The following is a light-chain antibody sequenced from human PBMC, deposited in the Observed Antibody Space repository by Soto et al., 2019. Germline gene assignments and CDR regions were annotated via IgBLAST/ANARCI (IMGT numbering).Light chain of an antibody. CDR1: SSDVGGYNY. CDR2: EVS. CDR3: SSYTSSSTYV. Sequence: QRGLSQPASVSGSPENSITISCTGTSSDVGGYNYVSWYQHHPGKAPKLMIYEVSNRPSGVSNRFSGSKSGNTASLTISGLQAEDEADYYCSSYTSSSTYVFGTGTKSPS. J-gene: IGLJ1*01. V-gene: IGLV2-14*01.